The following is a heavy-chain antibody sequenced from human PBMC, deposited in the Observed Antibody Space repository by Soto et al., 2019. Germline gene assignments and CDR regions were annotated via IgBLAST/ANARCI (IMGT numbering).Heavy chain of an antibody. CDR2: ISGSGGST. Sequence: SLRLSCAASGFTFSDYWMHWVRQAPGKGLEWVSAISGSGGSTYYADSVKGRFTISRDNSKNTLYLQMNSLRAEDTAVYYCAKRDDYNYPYCMDVWGQGTTVTVSS. CDR1: GFTFSDYW. D-gene: IGHD1-1*01. CDR3: AKRDDYNYPYCMDV. V-gene: IGHV3-23*01. J-gene: IGHJ6*02.